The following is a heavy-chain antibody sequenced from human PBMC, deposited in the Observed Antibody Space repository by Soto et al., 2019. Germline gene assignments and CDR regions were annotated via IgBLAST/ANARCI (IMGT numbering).Heavy chain of an antibody. CDR2: ISATGGGT. Sequence: GGSLRLSCAASGFKFSNYAMSWVRQAPGKGLEWVSLISATGGGTYYADSVKGRFAISRDNSHNTLYLQVHSLTAEDTAVYYCAKDRRAGGNSAFYFDFWGQGAQVTVSS. V-gene: IGHV3-23*01. CDR3: AKDRRAGGNSAFYFDF. CDR1: GFKFSNYA. D-gene: IGHD3-16*01. J-gene: IGHJ4*02.